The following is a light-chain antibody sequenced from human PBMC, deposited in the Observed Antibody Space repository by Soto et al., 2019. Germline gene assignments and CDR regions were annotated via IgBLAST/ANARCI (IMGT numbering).Light chain of an antibody. V-gene: IGKV3D-20*02. CDR1: QSVTNSF. J-gene: IGKJ5*01. CDR3: QQRSNWPIT. CDR2: GAS. Sequence: VMAHSPGTLSLSPRERATLSCRASQSVTNSFLAWYQQKPGQAPRLLIYGASRRATGIPDRFTGSGSGTDFTLTISSLEPEDFAVYYCQQRSNWPITFGQGTRLEIK.